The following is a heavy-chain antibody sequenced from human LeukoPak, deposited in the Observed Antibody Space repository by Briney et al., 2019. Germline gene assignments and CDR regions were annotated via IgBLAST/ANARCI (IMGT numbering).Heavy chain of an antibody. Sequence: PGRSLSLSCGASGFIFNAYAMHWVRRGPGKGLEWVAFISHDERNKYYADSVKGRFAISRDNTKKMVHLQMNSLTPEDTAVYYCAKGSGGDTAIDYWGQGTLVTVSP. CDR1: GFIFNAYA. D-gene: IGHD6-25*01. CDR3: AKGSGGDTAIDY. CDR2: ISHDERNK. J-gene: IGHJ4*02. V-gene: IGHV3-30*18.